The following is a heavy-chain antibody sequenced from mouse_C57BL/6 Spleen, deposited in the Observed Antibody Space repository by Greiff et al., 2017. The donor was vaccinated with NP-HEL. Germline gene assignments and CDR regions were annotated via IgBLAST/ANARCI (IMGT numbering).Heavy chain of an antibody. V-gene: IGHV1-82*01. Sequence: QVQLQQSGPELVKPGASVKISCKASGYAFSSSWMNWVKQRPGKGLEWIGRIYPGDGDTNYNGKFKGKATLTADKSSSTAYMQLSSLTSEDSAVYFCARKSIEDYAMDYWGQGTSVTVSS. D-gene: IGHD2-3*01. J-gene: IGHJ4*01. CDR3: ARKSIEDYAMDY. CDR2: IYPGDGDT. CDR1: GYAFSSSW.